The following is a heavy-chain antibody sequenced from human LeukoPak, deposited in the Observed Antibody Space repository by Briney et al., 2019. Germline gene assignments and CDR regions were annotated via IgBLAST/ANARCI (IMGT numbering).Heavy chain of an antibody. CDR3: ARHERMVRGEDDY. CDR2: IYYSGST. CDR1: GGSISSYY. D-gene: IGHD3-10*01. V-gene: IGHV4-59*08. Sequence: SETLSLTCTVSGGSISSYYWSWIRQPPGKGLEWIGYIYYSGSTYYNPSLKSRVTISVDTSKNQFSLKLSSVTAADTAVYYCARHERMVRGEDDYWGQGTLVTVSS. J-gene: IGHJ4*02.